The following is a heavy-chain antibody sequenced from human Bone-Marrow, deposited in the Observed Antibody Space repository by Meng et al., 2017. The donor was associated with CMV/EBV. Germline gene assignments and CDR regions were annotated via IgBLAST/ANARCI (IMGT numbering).Heavy chain of an antibody. CDR3: VRQVPATVFWFDP. D-gene: IGHD2-2*01. V-gene: IGHV4-30-2*01. CDR1: GGSIASGGYS. J-gene: IGHJ5*02. CDR2: IYPSGRT. Sequence: VSGGSIASGGYSWSWIRQPPGKGLEWIAHIYPSGRTFYIPSLKSRVTMSLDRSKNQFSLKVASVTAADTAVYYCVRQVPATVFWFDPWGQGTLVTVSS.